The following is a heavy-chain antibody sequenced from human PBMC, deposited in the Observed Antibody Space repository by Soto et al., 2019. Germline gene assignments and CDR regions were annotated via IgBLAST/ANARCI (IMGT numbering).Heavy chain of an antibody. CDR1: GFTFTSSA. Sequence: ASVKVSCKASGFTFTSSAVQWVRQARGQRLEWIGWIVVGSGNTNYAQKFQERVTITRDMSTSTAYMELSSLRSEDTAVYYCAAGRIQLWFPLKYYYGMDVWGQGTTVTVSS. CDR3: AAGRIQLWFPLKYYYGMDV. J-gene: IGHJ6*02. CDR2: IVVGSGNT. D-gene: IGHD5-18*01. V-gene: IGHV1-58*01.